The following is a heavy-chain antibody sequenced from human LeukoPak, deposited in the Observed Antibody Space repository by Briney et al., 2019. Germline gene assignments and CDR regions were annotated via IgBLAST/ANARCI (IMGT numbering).Heavy chain of an antibody. V-gene: IGHV4-34*01. Sequence: SETLSLPCAVYGESFSGYYWSWIRQPPGKGREWIGEINHSGSNNYNPSLKSRVTISVDTSKNQFSLKLSSVTAADTAVYYCARGARLHRITMVRGSTQGRSNWFDPWGQGTLVTVSS. CDR3: ARGARLHRITMVRGSTQGRSNWFDP. J-gene: IGHJ5*02. D-gene: IGHD3-10*01. CDR2: INHSGSN. CDR1: GESFSGYY.